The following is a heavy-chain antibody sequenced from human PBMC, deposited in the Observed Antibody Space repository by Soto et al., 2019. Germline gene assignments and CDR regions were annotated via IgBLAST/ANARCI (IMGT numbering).Heavy chain of an antibody. V-gene: IGHV1-69*13. Sequence: ASVKVSCKASGGTFSNYAISWVRQAPGQGLEWMGGIIPIFGTANYAQKFQGRVTITADESTSTAYMELSSLRSEDTAVYYCARPSLTYYYGSGSSEYYYGMDVWGQGTTVTVSS. CDR2: IIPIFGTA. CDR1: GGTFSNYA. D-gene: IGHD3-10*01. CDR3: ARPSLTYYYGSGSSEYYYGMDV. J-gene: IGHJ6*02.